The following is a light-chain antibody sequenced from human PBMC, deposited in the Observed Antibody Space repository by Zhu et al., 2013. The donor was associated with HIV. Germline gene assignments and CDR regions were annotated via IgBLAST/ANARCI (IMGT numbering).Light chain of an antibody. J-gene: IGLJ2*01. CDR3: QSYDGSTPVI. Sequence: NFMLTQPHSVSESPGKTVTISCTRSRGSIASNYVKWYQQRPGSAPTVLIYDHNQRPSGVPNRFSGSIDSSSNSASLTISGLKTEDEAEYYCQSYDGSTPVIFGGGTKLTVL. V-gene: IGLV6-57*04. CDR2: DHN. CDR1: RGSIASNY.